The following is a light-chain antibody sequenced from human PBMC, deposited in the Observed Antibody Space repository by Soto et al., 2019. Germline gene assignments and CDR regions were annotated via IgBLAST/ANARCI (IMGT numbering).Light chain of an antibody. J-gene: IGLJ2*01. CDR1: SSDVGGYNY. Sequence: QSVLTQPASVSGSPGQSITISCTGTSSDVGGYNYVSWYQQHPGKAPKLMIYDVSNRPSGVSNRFSGSKSGNTASLTISGLQAEYEADYYGSSYTSSSTLVVFGGGTKLTVL. CDR2: DVS. CDR3: SSYTSSSTLVV. V-gene: IGLV2-14*01.